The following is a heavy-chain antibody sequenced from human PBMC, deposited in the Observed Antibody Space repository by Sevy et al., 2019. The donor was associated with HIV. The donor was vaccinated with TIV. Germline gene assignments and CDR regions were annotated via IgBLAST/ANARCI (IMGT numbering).Heavy chain of an antibody. CDR1: GFVFEDFA. V-gene: IGHV3-9*01. CDR3: GRDMAPTISTGKNWVDL. CDR2: ITGNGQKK. J-gene: IGHJ5*02. D-gene: IGHD3-16*01. Sequence: GGSLRLSCVGSGFVFEDFAVHWVRRSPGKGLEWVSGITGNGQKKFYEGSVKGRFSISRDNARKSLYLQMNNMNLDDTAFFFLGRDMAPTISTGKNWVDLWGQGTLVTLSS.